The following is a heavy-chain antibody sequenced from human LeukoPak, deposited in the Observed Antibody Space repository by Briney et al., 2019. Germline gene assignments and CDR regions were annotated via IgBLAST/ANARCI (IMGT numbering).Heavy chain of an antibody. V-gene: IGHV3-21*01. Sequence: GGSLRLSCAASGFTFSSYSMNWVRQAPGKGLELVSSISSSSSYIYYADSVKGRFTISRDNAKNSLYLQMNSLRAEDTAVYYCARDLGSWYHDAFDIWGQGTMVTVSS. CDR3: ARDLGSWYHDAFDI. D-gene: IGHD6-13*01. CDR2: ISSSSSYI. J-gene: IGHJ3*02. CDR1: GFTFSSYS.